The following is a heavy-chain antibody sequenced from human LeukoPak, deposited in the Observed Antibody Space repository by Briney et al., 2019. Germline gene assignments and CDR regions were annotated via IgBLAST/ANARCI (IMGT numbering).Heavy chain of an antibody. CDR3: ASGPYGSGSSYTLDY. Sequence: GGSLRLSCAASGFTFSDYYMSWIGQAPGKGLEWVSYISSSSSYTNYADSVKGRFTISRDNAKNSLYLQMNSLRAEDTAVYYCASGPYGSGSSYTLDYWGQGTLVTVSS. V-gene: IGHV3-11*06. CDR2: ISSSSSYT. D-gene: IGHD3-10*01. J-gene: IGHJ4*02. CDR1: GFTFSDYY.